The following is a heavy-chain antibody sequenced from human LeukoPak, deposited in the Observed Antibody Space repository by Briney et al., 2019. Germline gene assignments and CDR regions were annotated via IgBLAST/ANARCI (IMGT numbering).Heavy chain of an antibody. CDR3: ARAALYVGMATIIDY. Sequence: SETLSLTCAVYGGSFSGYYWSWIRQPPGKGLEWIGEINHSGSTNYNPSLKSRVTISVDTSKNQFSLKLSSVTAADTAVYYCARAALYVGMATIIDYSGQGTLVTVSS. D-gene: IGHD5-24*01. V-gene: IGHV4-34*01. J-gene: IGHJ4*02. CDR1: GGSFSGYY. CDR2: INHSGST.